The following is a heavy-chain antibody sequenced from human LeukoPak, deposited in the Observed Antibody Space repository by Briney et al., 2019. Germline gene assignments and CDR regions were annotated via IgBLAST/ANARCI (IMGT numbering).Heavy chain of an antibody. Sequence: GGSLRLSCAASGFTFSSYAMSWVRQAPGKGLEWVSAISGSGGSTYYADSVKGRFTISGDNSKNTLYLQMNSLRAEDTAVYYCAGGTMVRGVPLGYWGQGTLVTVSS. V-gene: IGHV3-23*01. D-gene: IGHD3-10*01. CDR3: AGGTMVRGVPLGY. CDR1: GFTFSSYA. CDR2: ISGSGGST. J-gene: IGHJ4*02.